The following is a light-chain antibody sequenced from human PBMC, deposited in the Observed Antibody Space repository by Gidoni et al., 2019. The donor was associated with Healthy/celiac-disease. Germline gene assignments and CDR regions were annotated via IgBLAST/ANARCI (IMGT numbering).Light chain of an antibody. Sequence: EIVLTQSPATLSLSPGERATLSCRASQSVSIYLAWYQQKPGQAPRLLIYDASNRATSIPARFSGSGSGTDFTLTISSLEPEDFAVYYCQQRSNWPPATFGGGTKVEIK. CDR2: DAS. V-gene: IGKV3-11*01. CDR3: QQRSNWPPAT. CDR1: QSVSIY. J-gene: IGKJ4*01.